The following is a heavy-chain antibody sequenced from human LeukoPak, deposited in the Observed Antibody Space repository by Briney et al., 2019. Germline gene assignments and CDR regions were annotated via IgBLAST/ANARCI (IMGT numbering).Heavy chain of an antibody. V-gene: IGHV4-34*01. CDR3: ARGFRYIGFAIAVPGTPYYFDH. D-gene: IGHD6-19*01. Sequence: SETLSLTCAVYGGSFSGYYWSWIRQPPGKRLEWIGEINHSGSTNYNPSLKSRVTISVDTSENQLSLKLNSVTAADTAVYYCARGFRYIGFAIAVPGTPYYFDHWGQGTLVTVSS. CDR1: GGSFSGYY. J-gene: IGHJ4*02. CDR2: INHSGST.